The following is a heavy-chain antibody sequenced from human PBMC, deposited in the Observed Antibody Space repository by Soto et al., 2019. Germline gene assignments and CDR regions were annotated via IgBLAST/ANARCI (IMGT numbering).Heavy chain of an antibody. V-gene: IGHV5-51*01. CDR2: IYPGDSDT. J-gene: IGHJ5*02. D-gene: IGHD6-13*01. Sequence: HGESLKISCKGSGYSFTSYWIGWVRQMPGKGLEWMGIIYPGDSDTRYSPSFQGQVTISADKSISTAYLQWSSLKASDTAMYYCARHISEWQQLGGRFDPWGQGTLVTVSS. CDR3: ARHISEWQQLGGRFDP. CDR1: GYSFTSYW.